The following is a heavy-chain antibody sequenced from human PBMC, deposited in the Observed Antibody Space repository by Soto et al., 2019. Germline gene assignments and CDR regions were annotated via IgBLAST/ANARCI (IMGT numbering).Heavy chain of an antibody. CDR3: ARQGSIELKTYYDFWSGYYTGPDAFDI. D-gene: IGHD3-3*01. Sequence: GESLKISCKGSGYSFTSYWIGWVRQMPGKGLEWMGIIYPGDSDTRYSPSFQGQVTISADKSISTAYLQWSSLKASDTAMYYCARQGSIELKTYYDFWSGYYTGPDAFDIWGQGTMVTVSS. CDR1: GYSFTSYW. V-gene: IGHV5-51*01. CDR2: IYPGDSDT. J-gene: IGHJ3*02.